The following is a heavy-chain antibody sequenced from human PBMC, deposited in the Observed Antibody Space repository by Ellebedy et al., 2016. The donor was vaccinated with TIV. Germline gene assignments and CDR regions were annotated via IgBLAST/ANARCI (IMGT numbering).Heavy chain of an antibody. J-gene: IGHJ5*02. CDR1: GFTFSSYG. CDR2: IWYDGSNK. CDR3: ARARLDWNWFDP. D-gene: IGHD3-9*01. V-gene: IGHV3-33*01. Sequence: GGSLRLSXAASGFTFSSYGMHWVRQAPGKGLEWVAVIWYDGSNKYYADSVKGRFTISRDNSKNTLYLQMNSLRAEDTAVYYCARARLDWNWFDPWGQGTLVTVPS.